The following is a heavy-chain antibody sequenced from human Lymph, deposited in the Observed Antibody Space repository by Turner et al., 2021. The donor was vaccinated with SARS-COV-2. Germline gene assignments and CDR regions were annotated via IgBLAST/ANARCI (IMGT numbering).Heavy chain of an antibody. CDR2: IWFDGSNK. J-gene: IGHJ6*02. Sequence: QVQLVESGGGVVQPGRSPRLSCAASGFTFSSFGMHWVRQAPGKGLEWVAVIWFDGSNKYYADSVKGRFTISRDNSKNTLYLQMNSLRAEDTAVYYCARGAMTTVTLQYYYYGLDVWGLGATVTVSS. CDR3: ARGAMTTVTLQYYYYGLDV. D-gene: IGHD4-17*01. CDR1: GFTFSSFG. V-gene: IGHV3-33*01.